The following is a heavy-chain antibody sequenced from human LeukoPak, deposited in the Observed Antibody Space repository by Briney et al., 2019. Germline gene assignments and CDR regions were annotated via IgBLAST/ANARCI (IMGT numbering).Heavy chain of an antibody. CDR2: MNPNSGNT. D-gene: IGHD2-2*01. CDR1: GYTFTSYD. J-gene: IGHJ6*02. Sequence: ASVKVSCKASGYTFTSYDINWVRQATGQGREWMGWMNPNSGNTGYAQKFQGRVTMTRNTSISTAYVELSSLRSEDTAVYYCARGSRYCSSTSCYAGLSGYYYYGMDVWGQGTTVTVSS. CDR3: ARGSRYCSSTSCYAGLSGYYYYGMDV. V-gene: IGHV1-8*01.